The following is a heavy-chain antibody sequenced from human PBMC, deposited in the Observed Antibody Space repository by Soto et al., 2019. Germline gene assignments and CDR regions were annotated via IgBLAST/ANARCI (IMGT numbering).Heavy chain of an antibody. CDR1: GDIVSSNSAA. D-gene: IGHD6-19*01. Sequence: SQTLSLTCAISGDIVSSNSAAWNWIRQSPSRGLEWLGRTYYRSKWYNDYAVSVKSRITINPDTSKNQFSLQLNSVTPEDTAVYYCARGVTSGGAVAGNYYYYGMDVWGKGTTVTVSS. CDR3: ARGVTSGGAVAGNYYYYGMDV. CDR2: TYYRSKWYN. V-gene: IGHV6-1*01. J-gene: IGHJ6*04.